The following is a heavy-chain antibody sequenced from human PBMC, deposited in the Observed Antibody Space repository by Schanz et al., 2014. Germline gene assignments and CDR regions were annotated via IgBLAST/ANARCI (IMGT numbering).Heavy chain of an antibody. V-gene: IGHV4-39*01. J-gene: IGHJ3*02. CDR1: GASISGSSDY. D-gene: IGHD4-4*01. CDR2: IYYTGTT. Sequence: QLQLQESGPGLVKPSETLSLTCTVSGASISGSSDYWGWIRQSPGKGLEWIGNIYYTGTTYYNPPTKVRVSISEDPSKNKVSLKLPSVTAADTAVFYCARRDNYLSAFDIWGQGTMVTVSS. CDR3: ARRDNYLSAFDI.